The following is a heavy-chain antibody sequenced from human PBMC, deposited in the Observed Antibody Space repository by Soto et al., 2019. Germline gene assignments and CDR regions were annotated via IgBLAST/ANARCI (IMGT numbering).Heavy chain of an antibody. CDR3: AKSPGGLDGYNSDYYGMDV. D-gene: IGHD5-12*01. CDR1: GLTFSTYA. V-gene: IGHV3-23*01. Sequence: EVHLLESGGDLVQPGGSLRLSCTASGLTFSTYAMSWVRQAPGKGLAWVSAIGGSGTGGRTYYADSVQGRFTISRDNSKNTVYLQMNSLRADDTAVYYCAKSPGGLDGYNSDYYGMDVWGQGTKVTVSS. CDR2: IGGSGTGGRT. J-gene: IGHJ6*02.